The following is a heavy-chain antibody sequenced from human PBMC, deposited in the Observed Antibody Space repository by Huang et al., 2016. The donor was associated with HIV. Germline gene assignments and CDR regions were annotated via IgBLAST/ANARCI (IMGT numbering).Heavy chain of an antibody. Sequence: HLQLQESGPGLVKPSETLSLTCTVSGGSISSTYYWGWIRQPPGKGLEWLANVYYGGNTFYNPSLKRRVTRSADTAVYDCVRLISRRDYYDSSGFLNDWGQGALVTVTS. CDR3: D. J-gene: IGHJ4*02. CDR1: GGSISSTYY. D-gene: IGHD3-22*01. V-gene: IGHV4-39*01. CDR2: VYYGGNT.